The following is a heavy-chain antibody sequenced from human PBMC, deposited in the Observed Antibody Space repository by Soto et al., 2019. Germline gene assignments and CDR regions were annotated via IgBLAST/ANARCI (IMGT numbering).Heavy chain of an antibody. CDR1: GGSINTFY. J-gene: IGHJ4*02. D-gene: IGHD3-10*01. V-gene: IGHV4-4*07. CDR2: IFSSGST. CDR3: AREGSSSPYNFAHGIQLWSFDF. Sequence: PSETLSLTCTVSGGSINTFYWSWVRQPAGKGLEWIGRIFSSGSTSFNPPLESRVAMSVDTSKNPFSLNLSSVTAADMAVYYCAREGSSSPYNFAHGIQLWSFDFWGQGALVTVSS.